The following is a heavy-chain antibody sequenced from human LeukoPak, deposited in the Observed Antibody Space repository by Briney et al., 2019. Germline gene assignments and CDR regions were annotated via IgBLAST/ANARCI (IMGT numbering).Heavy chain of an antibody. J-gene: IGHJ6*03. Sequence: SETLSLTCTVSGGSISSYYWSWIRQPPGKGLEWIGYIYYSGSTNYNPSLKSRVTISVDTSKNQFSLKLSSVTAADTAVYYCARGVYSSSWYGNYYYYYMDVWGKGTRSPSP. CDR3: ARGVYSSSWYGNYYYYYMDV. CDR2: IYYSGST. CDR1: GGSISSYY. D-gene: IGHD6-13*01. V-gene: IGHV4-59*01.